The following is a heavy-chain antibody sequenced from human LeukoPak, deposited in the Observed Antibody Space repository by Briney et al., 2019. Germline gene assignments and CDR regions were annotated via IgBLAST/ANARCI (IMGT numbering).Heavy chain of an antibody. V-gene: IGHV3-30-3*01. D-gene: IGHD3-22*01. Sequence: GGSLRLSCAASGFTFSSYAMHWVRQAPGKGLEWVAVISYDGSNKYYADSVKGRFTISRDNSKNTLYLQTNSLRAEDTAVYYCARDFSGYYRHHFDYWGQGTLVTVSS. J-gene: IGHJ4*02. CDR2: ISYDGSNK. CDR3: ARDFSGYYRHHFDY. CDR1: GFTFSSYA.